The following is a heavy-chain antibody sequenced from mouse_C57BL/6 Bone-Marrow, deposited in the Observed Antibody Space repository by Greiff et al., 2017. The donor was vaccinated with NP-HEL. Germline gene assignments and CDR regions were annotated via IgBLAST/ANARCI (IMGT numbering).Heavy chain of an antibody. CDR1: GYTFTDYY. Sequence: EVQLQQSGPVLVKPGASVKMSCKASGYTFTDYYMNWVKQSHGKSLEWIGVINPYNGGTSYNQKFKGKATLTVDKSSSTAYMELNSLTSEDSAVYYCARLGGYYFDYWGQGTTLTVSS. CDR2: INPYNGGT. J-gene: IGHJ2*01. V-gene: IGHV1-19*01. CDR3: ARLGGYYFDY.